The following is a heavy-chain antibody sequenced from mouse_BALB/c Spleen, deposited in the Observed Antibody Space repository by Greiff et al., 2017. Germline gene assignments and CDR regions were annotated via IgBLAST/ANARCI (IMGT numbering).Heavy chain of an antibody. Sequence: EVQGVESGPGLVKPSQSLSLTCTVTGYSITSDYAWNWIRQFPGNKLEWMGYISYSGSTSYNPSLKSRISITRDTSKNQFFLQLNSVTTEDTATYYCARWDYGSYYFDYGGQGTTLTVSS. CDR1: GYSITSDYA. J-gene: IGHJ2*01. D-gene: IGHD1-1*01. V-gene: IGHV3-2*02. CDR2: ISYSGST. CDR3: ARWDYGSYYFDY.